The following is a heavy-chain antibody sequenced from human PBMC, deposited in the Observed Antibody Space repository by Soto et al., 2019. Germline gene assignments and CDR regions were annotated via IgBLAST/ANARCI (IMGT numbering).Heavy chain of an antibody. Sequence: SETLSLTCAVSGYSISSGYYWGWIRQPPGKGLEGIGSIRHSGTTDYNPSLKGRVTMSVDTSKNQFSLKLSSVTAADTAVDYCARVNWVVDYWGQGTLVTVSS. D-gene: IGHD7-27*01. J-gene: IGHJ4*02. V-gene: IGHV4-38-2*01. CDR3: ARVNWVVDY. CDR1: GYSISSGYY. CDR2: IRHSGTT.